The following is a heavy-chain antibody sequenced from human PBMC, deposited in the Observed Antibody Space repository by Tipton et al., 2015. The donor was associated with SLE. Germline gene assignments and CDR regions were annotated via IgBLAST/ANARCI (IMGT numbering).Heavy chain of an antibody. CDR2: FYHSGIT. D-gene: IGHD4-23*01. J-gene: IGHJ5*02. CDR1: GPSINNAYY. Sequence: TLSLTCAVSGPSINNAYYWGWIRQPPGKGMEWIGNFYHSGITYYNPSLKTRVTISIDTSKNQFSLRLTSVTAADTALYYCTRGNVISWFGPWGRGTLVTLSS. V-gene: IGHV4-38-2*01. CDR3: TRGNVISWFGP.